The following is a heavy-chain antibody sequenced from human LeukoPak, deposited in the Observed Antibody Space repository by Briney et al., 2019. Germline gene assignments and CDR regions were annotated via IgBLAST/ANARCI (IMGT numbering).Heavy chain of an antibody. D-gene: IGHD3-3*01. CDR2: IIPIFGTA. Sequence: SVTVSFKASGGTFSSYAISWVRQAPGQGLEWMGGIIPIFGTANYAQKFQGRVTITADESTSTAYMELSSLRSEDTAVYYCAQSRRFWSGYYIAPDLYYGMDVWGQGTTVTVSS. CDR3: AQSRRFWSGYYIAPDLYYGMDV. V-gene: IGHV1-69*13. CDR1: GGTFSSYA. J-gene: IGHJ6*02.